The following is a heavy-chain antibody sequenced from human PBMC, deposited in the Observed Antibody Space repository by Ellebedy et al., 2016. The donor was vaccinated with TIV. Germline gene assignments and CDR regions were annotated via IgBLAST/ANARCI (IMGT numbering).Heavy chain of an antibody. CDR2: IYVSGGT. J-gene: IGHJ4*02. Sequence: SETLSLTXTVSGGSMSSFYWNWIRQPAGKRLEWIGRIYVSGGTNYNPSLKSRVTMSVDTSKNQFSLKLSSVTAADTAVYYCAGTPYYGSGTYYAFDYWGQGTLVTVSS. V-gene: IGHV4-4*07. D-gene: IGHD3-10*01. CDR1: GGSMSSFY. CDR3: AGTPYYGSGTYYAFDY.